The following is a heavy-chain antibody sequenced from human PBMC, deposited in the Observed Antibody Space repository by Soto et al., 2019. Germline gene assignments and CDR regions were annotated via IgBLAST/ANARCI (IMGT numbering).Heavy chain of an antibody. J-gene: IGHJ4*02. CDR3: ARDYSSYGPFDY. CDR2: ISSSSSTI. Sequence: PGGSLRLSFAAPGFTFSSYSMNWVRLAPGKGLEWVSYISSSSSTIYYADSVKGRFTISRDNAKNSLYLQMNSLRAEDTAVYYCARDYSSYGPFDYWGQGTLVTVSS. D-gene: IGHD5-18*01. V-gene: IGHV3-48*01. CDR1: GFTFSSYS.